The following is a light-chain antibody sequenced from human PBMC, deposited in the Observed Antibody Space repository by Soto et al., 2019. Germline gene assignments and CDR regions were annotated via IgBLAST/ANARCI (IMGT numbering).Light chain of an antibody. CDR1: QNIIRH. V-gene: IGKV1-33*01. CDR2: DAS. Sequence: DIQLTQSPSFLSASVGDRVTITCRASQNIIRHLNWYQQKPGRAPKLLIYDASNLEAGVPSRFRGSGSGTDFTFTISRLQPEDIATYYCQQYENLPTFGQGTRREIK. J-gene: IGKJ5*01. CDR3: QQYENLPT.